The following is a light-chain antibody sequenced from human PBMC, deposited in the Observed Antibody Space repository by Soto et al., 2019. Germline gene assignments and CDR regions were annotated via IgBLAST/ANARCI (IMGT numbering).Light chain of an antibody. V-gene: IGLV2-14*01. Sequence: QSVMTQPASVSGSPGQSITISCTGTSSDVGAYKCVSWYQQHPGKAPKVVIYEVTNRPSGVSNRFSGSKSGNTASLTISGLQADDEADYFCSSYTRSGTQVFGTGTKVTVL. CDR2: EVT. CDR3: SSYTRSGTQV. CDR1: SSDVGAYKC. J-gene: IGLJ1*01.